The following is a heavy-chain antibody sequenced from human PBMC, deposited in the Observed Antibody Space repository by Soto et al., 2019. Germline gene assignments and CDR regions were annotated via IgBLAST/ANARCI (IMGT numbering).Heavy chain of an antibody. J-gene: IGHJ4*02. D-gene: IGHD3-3*01. Sequence: SETLSLTCTVSGGSISSGGYYWSWIRQHPGKGLEWIGYIYYSGSTYYNPSLKSRVTISVDTSKNQFSLKLSSVTAADTAVYYCARHPPTYYDFWSGTIDYWGQGTLVTVSS. CDR3: ARHPPTYYDFWSGTIDY. CDR1: GGSISSGGYY. V-gene: IGHV4-31*03. CDR2: IYYSGST.